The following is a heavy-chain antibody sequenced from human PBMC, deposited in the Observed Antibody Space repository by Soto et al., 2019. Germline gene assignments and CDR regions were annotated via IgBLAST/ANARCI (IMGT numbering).Heavy chain of an antibody. D-gene: IGHD6-13*01. Sequence: QVQLQESGPGLVRPSGTVSLTCAVSGGSISSGNWWSWVRQPPGKGLEWIGEIHHSGSTNYNPSLKRRVTMSVVPSKNLFSLTLNSVTAADTAFYDCARDQGSHPGDWGQGTLVSVSS. V-gene: IGHV4-4*02. CDR1: GGSISSGNW. CDR3: ARDQGSHPGD. CDR2: IHHSGST. J-gene: IGHJ4*02.